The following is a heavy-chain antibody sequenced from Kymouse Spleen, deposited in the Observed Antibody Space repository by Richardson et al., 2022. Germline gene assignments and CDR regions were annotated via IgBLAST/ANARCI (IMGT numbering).Heavy chain of an antibody. CDR2: IYSGGST. CDR3: ARVRWDILTGYLFDY. J-gene: IGHJ4*02. D-gene: IGHD3-9*01. V-gene: IGHV3-53*01. CDR1: GFTVSSNY. Sequence: EVQLVESGGGLIQPGGSLRLSCAASGFTVSSNYMSWVRQAPGKGLEWVSVIYSGGSTYYADSVKGRFTISRDNSKNTLYLQMNSLRAEDTAVYYCARVRWDILTGYLFDYWGQGTLVTVSS.